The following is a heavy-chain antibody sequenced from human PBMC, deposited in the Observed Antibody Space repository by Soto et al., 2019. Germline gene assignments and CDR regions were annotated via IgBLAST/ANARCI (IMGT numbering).Heavy chain of an antibody. J-gene: IGHJ6*02. CDR1: GYTFTSYY. CDR2: INPSGGST. V-gene: IGHV1-46*01. Sequence: ASVKVSCKASGYTFTSYYMHWVRQAPGQGLEWMGIINPSGGSTSYAQKFQGRVTMTRDTSTSTVYMELSSLRSEDTAVYYCYYGSGTPGLESYYYGMDVWGQGTTVTVSS. D-gene: IGHD3-10*01. CDR3: YYGSGTPGLESYYYGMDV.